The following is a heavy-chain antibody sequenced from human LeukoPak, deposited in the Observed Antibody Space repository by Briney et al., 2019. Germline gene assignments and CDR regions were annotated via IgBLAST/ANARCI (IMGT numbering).Heavy chain of an antibody. V-gene: IGHV1-2*02. CDR1: GYTFTGYY. CDR2: INPNSGGT. J-gene: IGHJ4*02. D-gene: IGHD3-9*01. CDR3: ARVPPYDILTGYYPYYFDY. Sequence: ASMKVSCKASGYTFTGYYMHWVRQAPGQGLEWMGWINPNSGGTNYAQKFQGRVTMTRDTSISTAYMELSRLRSDDTAVYYCARVPPYDILTGYYPYYFDYWGQGTLVTVSS.